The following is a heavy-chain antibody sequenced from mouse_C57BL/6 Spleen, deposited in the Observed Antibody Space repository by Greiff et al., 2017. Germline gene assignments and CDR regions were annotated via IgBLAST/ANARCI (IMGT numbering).Heavy chain of an antibody. D-gene: IGHD4-1*01. CDR1: GFTFSSYA. J-gene: IGHJ3*01. CDR2: ISDSGSYT. V-gene: IGHV5-4*01. Sequence: DVQLVESGGGLVKPGGSLKLSCAASGFTFSSYAMSWVRQTPEKRLEWVATISDSGSYTYYPDNVKGRFTISRDNAKNNLYLQMSHLKSEDTAMYYCARDAALTGRFAYWGQGTLVTVSA. CDR3: ARDAALTGRFAY.